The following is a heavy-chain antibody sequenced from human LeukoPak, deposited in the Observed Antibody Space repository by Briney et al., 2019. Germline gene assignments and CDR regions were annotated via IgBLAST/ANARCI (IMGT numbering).Heavy chain of an antibody. CDR1: GFTFSSYA. CDR2: ISYDGSNK. CDR3: AKHLASPRIFGVVIIEPFDY. D-gene: IGHD3-3*01. V-gene: IGHV3-30*04. Sequence: AGGSLRLSCAASGFTFSSYAMHWVRQAPGKGLEWVAVISYDGSNKYYADSVKGRFTISRDNSKNTLYLQMNSLRAEDTAVYYCAKHLASPRIFGVVIIEPFDYWGQGTLVTVSS. J-gene: IGHJ4*02.